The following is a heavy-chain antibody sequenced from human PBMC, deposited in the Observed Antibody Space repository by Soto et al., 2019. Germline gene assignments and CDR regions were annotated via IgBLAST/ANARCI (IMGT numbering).Heavy chain of an antibody. CDR3: ARDYGGGYWFDP. V-gene: IGHV4-30-4*01. J-gene: IGHJ5*02. CDR2: IYYSGST. Sequence: TLSLTCTVSGGSISSGDYYWSWIRQPPGKGLEWIGYIYYSGSTYYNPSLKSRVTISVDTSKNQFSMKLSSVTAADTAVYYCARDYGGGYWFDPWGQGTLVTVSS. D-gene: IGHD4-17*01. CDR1: GGSISSGDYY.